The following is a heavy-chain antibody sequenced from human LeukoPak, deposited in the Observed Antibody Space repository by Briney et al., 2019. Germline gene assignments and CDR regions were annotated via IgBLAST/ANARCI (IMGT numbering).Heavy chain of an antibody. D-gene: IGHD2-15*01. J-gene: IGHJ3*02. CDR3: AKRGYCRGGTCFSHDAFDI. CDR1: GFIFSSYG. V-gene: IGHV3-30*18. CDR2: ISYDGGNI. Sequence: PGGSLRLSCAASGFIFSSYGMHWVRQAPGKGLEWVAVISYDGGNISYTDSVKGRFTISRDSSKNTLYLQMNSLRAEDTAVYYCAKRGYCRGGTCFSHDAFDIWGQGTMVTVSS.